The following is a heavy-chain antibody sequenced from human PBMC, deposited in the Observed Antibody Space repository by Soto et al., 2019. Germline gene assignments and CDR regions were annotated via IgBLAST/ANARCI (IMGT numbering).Heavy chain of an antibody. CDR1: GYAFTTYG. D-gene: IGHD1-1*01. V-gene: IGHV1-18*01. Sequence: QVHLVQSGAEVKKPGASVKVSCKGSGYAFTTYGITWVRQAPGQGLEWMGWISAHNGNTNYAQKLQGRVTVTRDTAPSTAYMELRSLRSDATAVYYCARGRYGDYWGQGALVTVSS. CDR3: ARGRYGDY. J-gene: IGHJ4*02. CDR2: ISAHNGNT.